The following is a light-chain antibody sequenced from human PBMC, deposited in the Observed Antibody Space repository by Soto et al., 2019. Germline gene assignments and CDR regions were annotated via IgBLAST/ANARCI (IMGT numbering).Light chain of an antibody. V-gene: IGKV3-20*01. CDR2: DAS. CDR3: QQYGSSVT. Sequence: DIVMTQSPATLSVCPGERATLSCRASQSVSSNLAWYQQKPGQAPRLLIYDASTRATGIPDRFSGSGSGTDFSLTISRLEPEDFAVYYCQQYGSSVTFGQGTRLEIK. CDR1: QSVSSN. J-gene: IGKJ5*01.